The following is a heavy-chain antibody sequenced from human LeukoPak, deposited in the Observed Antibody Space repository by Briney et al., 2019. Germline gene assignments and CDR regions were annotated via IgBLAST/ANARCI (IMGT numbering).Heavy chain of an antibody. J-gene: IGHJ5*02. CDR1: GYTFTSYY. D-gene: IGHD2-2*01. V-gene: IGHV1-46*01. CDR3: ARDTNPIVVVPAANNWFDP. Sequence: GASVKVSCKASGYTFTSYYIHWVRQAPGQGLEWMGIINPSGGSTNYAQNFQGRVTMTRVTSTSTVYMELSSLRSEDTAVYYCARDTNPIVVVPAANNWFDPWGQGTLVTVSS. CDR2: INPSGGST.